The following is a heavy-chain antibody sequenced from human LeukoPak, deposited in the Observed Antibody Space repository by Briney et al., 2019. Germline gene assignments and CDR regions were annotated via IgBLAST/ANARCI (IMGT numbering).Heavy chain of an antibody. CDR2: IYYSGST. CDR3: ARGNYYYYYMDV. Sequence: PSETLSLTCAVSGGSISSGGYSWSWIRQPPGKGLEWIGYIYYSGSTYYNPSLKSRVTISVDTSKNQFSLKLSSGTAADTAVYYCARGNYYYYYMDVWGKGTTVTVSS. J-gene: IGHJ6*03. CDR1: GGSISSGGYS. V-gene: IGHV4-30-4*07.